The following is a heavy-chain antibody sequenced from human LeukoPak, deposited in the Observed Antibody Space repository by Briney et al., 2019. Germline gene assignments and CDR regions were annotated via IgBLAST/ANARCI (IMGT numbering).Heavy chain of an antibody. J-gene: IGHJ4*02. CDR3: AREQYSGSYYN. CDR1: GFTFSTYW. V-gene: IGHV3-74*01. D-gene: IGHD1-26*01. Sequence: GGSLRLSCAASGFTFSTYWMHWVRQAPGKGLVWVSRINGDGSSTTYADSVKGRFTISRDNAKNTLYLQMNSLRAEDRALYYCAREQYSGSYYNWGQGSLVTVSS. CDR2: INGDGSST.